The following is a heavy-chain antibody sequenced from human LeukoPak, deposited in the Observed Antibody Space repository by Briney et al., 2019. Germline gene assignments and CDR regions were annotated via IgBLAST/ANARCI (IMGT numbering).Heavy chain of an antibody. D-gene: IGHD5-24*01. CDR1: GGSFDDYY. CDR3: ARGRDRSKAGDR. CDR2: IHPSGIF. Sequence: PSETLSLTCAVYGGSFDDYYCSWIRQPPGKGLEWIGEIHPSGIFYYNSSLVSRVSISIDTSKSQFSLRLTSVTAADTAFYYCARGRDRSKAGDRWGQGSLVTVSS. V-gene: IGHV4-34*01. J-gene: IGHJ5*02.